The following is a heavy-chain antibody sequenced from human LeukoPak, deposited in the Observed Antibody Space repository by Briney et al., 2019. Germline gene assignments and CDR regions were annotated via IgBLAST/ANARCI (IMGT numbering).Heavy chain of an antibody. CDR2: ISYDGSSK. D-gene: IGHD2-2*01. CDR3: ATAAAPFDF. J-gene: IGHJ4*02. V-gene: IGHV3-30*03. CDR1: GFTFSSYG. Sequence: PGRSLRLSCAASGFTFSSYGMHWVRQAPGKGLEWVAVISYDGSSKNYADSVKGRFTIFRDNSKNTLYLQMNSLRAEDTAVYYCATAAAPFDFWGQGTLVTVSS.